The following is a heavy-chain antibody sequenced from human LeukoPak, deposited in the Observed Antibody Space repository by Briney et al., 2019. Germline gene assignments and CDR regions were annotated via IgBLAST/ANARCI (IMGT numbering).Heavy chain of an antibody. Sequence: GRSLRLSCAASGFTFSNYAMHWVRQAPGKGLECVAVISFDGSDKYYADSVKGRFTISRDNSENTPYVQMNSLRAEDTAVYYCARGTYYYDSSGYYSGGLGYWGQGTLVTVSS. J-gene: IGHJ4*02. CDR1: GFTFSNYA. CDR2: ISFDGSDK. V-gene: IGHV3-30*04. D-gene: IGHD3-22*01. CDR3: ARGTYYYDSSGYYSGGLGY.